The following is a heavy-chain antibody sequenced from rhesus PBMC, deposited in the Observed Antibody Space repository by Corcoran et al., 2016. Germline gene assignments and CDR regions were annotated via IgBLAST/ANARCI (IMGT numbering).Heavy chain of an antibody. J-gene: IGHJ4*01. D-gene: IGHD1-44*02. V-gene: IGHV2S1*01. Sequence: QVTLKESGPALVKPTQTLTLTCTFSGFSLSTRGMGVGWIRQPQGKALEWLARIYWDDDKYYNKSLKSRLTISKDTSKNQVVLTMTNMDPVDTATYYCARGGSCAILLPDDWGQGVLVTVSS. CDR3: ARGGSCAILLPDD. CDR2: IYWDDDK. CDR1: GFSLSTRGMG.